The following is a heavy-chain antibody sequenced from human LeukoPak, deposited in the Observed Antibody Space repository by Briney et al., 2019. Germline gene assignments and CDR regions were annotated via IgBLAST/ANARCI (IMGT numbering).Heavy chain of an antibody. Sequence: GGSLRLSCAASGFTVSNNYMTWVRQAPGKGLEWVSVSYSGGSTYYADSVKGRFTISRDNSKNTLYLQMNSLRAEDTAVYYCARDGGYGSGSFESYYYYGMDVWGQGTTVTVSS. D-gene: IGHD3-10*01. J-gene: IGHJ6*02. CDR1: GFTVSNNY. CDR3: ARDGGYGSGSFESYYYYGMDV. CDR2: SYSGGST. V-gene: IGHV3-66*01.